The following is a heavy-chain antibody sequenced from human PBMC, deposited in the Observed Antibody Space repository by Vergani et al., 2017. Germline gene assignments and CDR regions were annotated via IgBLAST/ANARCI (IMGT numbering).Heavy chain of an antibody. CDR3: ARRYSSSWYLPPYYYYYMDV. J-gene: IGHJ6*03. V-gene: IGHV1-2*02. CDR2: INPNSGGT. CDR1: GYTFTGYY. D-gene: IGHD6-13*01. Sequence: QVQLVQSGAEVKKPGASVKVSCKASGYTFTGYYMNWVRQAPGQGLEWMGWINPNSGGTNYAQKFQGRVTMTRDTSISTAYMELSRLRSDDTAVYYCARRYSSSWYLPPYYYYYMDVWGKGTTVTVSS.